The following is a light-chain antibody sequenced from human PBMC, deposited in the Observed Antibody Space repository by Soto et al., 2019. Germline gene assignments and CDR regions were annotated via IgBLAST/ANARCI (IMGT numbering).Light chain of an antibody. V-gene: IGKV3-15*01. J-gene: IGKJ1*01. Sequence: EIVMTQSPATLSVSPGEGATLSCRASQTIGTNLAWYQQNPGQPPRLLIYGASTRATGIPARFRGSGSGTEFTLTISGVQSEDFAVYHCQQYNNWPTFGQGTRWIS. CDR2: GAS. CDR3: QQYNNWPT. CDR1: QTIGTN.